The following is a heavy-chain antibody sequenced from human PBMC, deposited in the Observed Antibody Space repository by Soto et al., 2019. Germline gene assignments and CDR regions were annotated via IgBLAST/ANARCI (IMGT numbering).Heavy chain of an antibody. V-gene: IGHV1-18*01. CDR2: ISPYKGDT. CDR1: NYDFRDYG. J-gene: IGHJ4*02. D-gene: IGHD2-21*01. Sequence: QVQLVQSGPEMKEPGASVKVSCKASNYDFRDYGFSWVRQAPGQGLEWMGWISPYKGDTNYAQKFQGRGTLTTDSSTNTAYMELRSLRSDDTAMYYCARDLPPYDPTSSVVVARFDYWGQGTLVTVSS. CDR3: ARDLPPYDPTSSVVVARFDY.